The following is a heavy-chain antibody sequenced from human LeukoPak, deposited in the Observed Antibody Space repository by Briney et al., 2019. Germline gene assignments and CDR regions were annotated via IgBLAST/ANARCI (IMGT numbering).Heavy chain of an antibody. V-gene: IGHV3-11*01. Sequence: GGSLRLSCAASGFTFSDYYMSWIRQAPGKGLEWVSYISSSGSTIYYADSVKGRFTISRDNAKNSLYLQMNSLRAEDTAVYYCARDGDIVVVVAATLDYWGQGTLVTVSS. CDR3: ARDGDIVVVVAATLDY. CDR1: GFTFSDYY. D-gene: IGHD2-15*01. J-gene: IGHJ4*02. CDR2: ISSSGSTI.